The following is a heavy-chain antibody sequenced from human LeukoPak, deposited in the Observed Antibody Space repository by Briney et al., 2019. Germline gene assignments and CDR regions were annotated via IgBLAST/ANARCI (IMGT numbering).Heavy chain of an antibody. J-gene: IGHJ4*02. CDR2: ISYDGSNK. CDR1: GFTFSSYA. CDR3: ARDSDYYDSSGYLDY. D-gene: IGHD3-22*01. Sequence: AGGSLRLSCAASGFTFSSYAMHWVRQAPGKGLEWVAVISYDGSNKYYADSVKGRFTISRDNSKNTLYLQMNSLRAEDTAVYYCARDSDYYDSSGYLDYWGQGTLVTVSS. V-gene: IGHV3-30*04.